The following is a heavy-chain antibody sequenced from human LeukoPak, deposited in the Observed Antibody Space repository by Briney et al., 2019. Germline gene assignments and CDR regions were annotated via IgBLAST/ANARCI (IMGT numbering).Heavy chain of an antibody. CDR3: ARRLSAYDISTGYYGSGLDV. J-gene: IGHJ6*02. CDR2: INPNSGGT. V-gene: IGHV1-2*02. D-gene: IGHD3-9*01. CDR1: GYTFTGYY. Sequence: ASVKVSCKASGYTFTGYYMHWVRQAPGQGLEWMGWINPNSGGTNYAQKFQGRVTMTRDTSISTAYMELSRLRSDDTAVYYCARRLSAYDISTGYYGSGLDVWGQGTTVTVSS.